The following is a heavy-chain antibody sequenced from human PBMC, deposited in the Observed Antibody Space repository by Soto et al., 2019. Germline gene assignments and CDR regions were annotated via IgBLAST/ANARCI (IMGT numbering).Heavy chain of an antibody. V-gene: IGHV4-31*03. J-gene: IGHJ5*02. CDR3: ARGVYIAAAAAGLYWFYP. CDR1: GGSISSGGYY. CDR2: FFYCGST. D-gene: IGHD6-13*01. Sequence: QVQLQASGPGLVKPSQTLSLTCTVSGGSISSGGYYWSWIRQHPGKGLEWIGYFFYCGSTYYNPFLKSRVTIAVYTSTNHFSLKLSSVTAADTAVYYCARGVYIAAAAAGLYWFYPWGQGTLVTVSA.